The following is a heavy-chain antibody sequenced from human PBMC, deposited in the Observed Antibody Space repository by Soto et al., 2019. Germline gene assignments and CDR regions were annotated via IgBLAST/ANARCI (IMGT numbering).Heavy chain of an antibody. V-gene: IGHV3-73*01. CDR1: GFTFSGSA. Sequence: GGSLRLSCAASGFTFSGSAMHWVRQASGKGLEWVGRIRSKANSYATAYAASVKGRFTISRDDSKNTAYLQMNSLKTEDTGVYYCTRHLQNSGSQPQDIWGQGTLVTVSS. J-gene: IGHJ4*02. CDR3: TRHLQNSGSQPQDI. D-gene: IGHD1-26*01. CDR2: IRSKANSYAT.